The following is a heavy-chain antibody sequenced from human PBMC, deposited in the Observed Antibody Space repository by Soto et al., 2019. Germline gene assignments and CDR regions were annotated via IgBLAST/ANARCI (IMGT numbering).Heavy chain of an antibody. CDR3: ASWGAADYDFWSGQVWDAFDI. CDR2: IIPILGIA. Sequence: QVQLVQSGAEVKKPGSSVKVSCKASGGTFSSYTISWVRQAPGQGLEWMGRIIPILGIANYAQKFQGRVTITADKSTSTAYMELSSLRSEETAVYYCASWGAADYDFWSGQVWDAFDIWGQGTMVTVSS. D-gene: IGHD3-3*01. V-gene: IGHV1-69*02. J-gene: IGHJ3*02. CDR1: GGTFSSYT.